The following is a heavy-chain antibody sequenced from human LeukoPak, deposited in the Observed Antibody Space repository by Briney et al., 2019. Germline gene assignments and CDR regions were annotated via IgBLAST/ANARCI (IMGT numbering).Heavy chain of an antibody. CDR1: GFIFSDFY. CDR3: ARDLISGDYTFDY. CDR2: ISGSSSYT. D-gene: IGHD4-11*01. V-gene: IGHV3-11*06. Sequence: GGSLRLSCAASGFIFSDFYMSWIRQAPGKGLEWVSLISGSSSYTNYADSVKGRFTISRDNAKDSLYLQMNSLRDEDTAVYYCARDLISGDYTFDYWGQGALVTVSS. J-gene: IGHJ4*02.